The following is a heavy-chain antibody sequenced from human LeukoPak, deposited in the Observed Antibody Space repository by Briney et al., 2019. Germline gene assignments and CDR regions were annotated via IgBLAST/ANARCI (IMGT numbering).Heavy chain of an antibody. Sequence: SQTLSLTCAISGERVSSNTASWNWSRQSPSRGLEWLGRTYYRSKWSNDYAPSVKGRITINADTSRNQFSLHLNSVTPEDTAVYFCARDRDSDFEWGPYDPWGQGTLVVVSS. CDR3: ARDRDSDFEWGPYDP. CDR1: GERVSSNTAS. D-gene: IGHD4-11*01. V-gene: IGHV6-1*01. J-gene: IGHJ5*02. CDR2: TYYRSKWSN.